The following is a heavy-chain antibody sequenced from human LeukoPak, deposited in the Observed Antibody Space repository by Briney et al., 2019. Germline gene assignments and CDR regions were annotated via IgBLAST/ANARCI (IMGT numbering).Heavy chain of an antibody. CDR2: INPKSGGT. D-gene: IGHD2-2*01. CDR1: GYTFTGYY. Sequence: GASVKVSCKASGYTFTGYYMHWVRQAPGQGLEWMGRINPKSGGTNYAQEFQGRVTMTRDTSINTAYMELSRVRSDDTAVYYCAISTSPYVTEVWTNGPLDYWGQGTLVTVSS. V-gene: IGHV1-2*06. CDR3: AISTSPYVTEVWTNGPLDY. J-gene: IGHJ4*02.